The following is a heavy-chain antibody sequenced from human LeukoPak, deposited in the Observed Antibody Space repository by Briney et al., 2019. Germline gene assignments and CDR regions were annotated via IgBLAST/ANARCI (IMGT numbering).Heavy chain of an antibody. CDR2: INWNGGST. Sequence: GGSLRLSCAASGFTFSDYYMSWIRQAPGKGLEWFSGINWNGGSTGYADSVKGRFTISRDNAKNSLYLQMNSLRAEDTALYYCARDRSGSHLHFDYWGQGTLVTVSS. D-gene: IGHD1-26*01. CDR1: GFTFSDYY. V-gene: IGHV3-20*04. J-gene: IGHJ4*02. CDR3: ARDRSGSHLHFDY.